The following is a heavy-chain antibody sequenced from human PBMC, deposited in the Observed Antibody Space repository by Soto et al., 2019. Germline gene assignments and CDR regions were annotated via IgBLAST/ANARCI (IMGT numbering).Heavy chain of an antibody. V-gene: IGHV5-51*01. Sequence: LKISCKGSGYSFTSYWIGWVRQMPGKGLEWMGIIYPGDSDTRYSLSFQGQVTISADKSISTAYLQWSSLKASDTAMYYCARQDYDYVWGSYRYNAFDIWGQGTMVTVSS. CDR2: IYPGDSDT. CDR3: ARQDYDYVWGSYRYNAFDI. CDR1: GYSFTSYW. D-gene: IGHD3-16*02. J-gene: IGHJ3*02.